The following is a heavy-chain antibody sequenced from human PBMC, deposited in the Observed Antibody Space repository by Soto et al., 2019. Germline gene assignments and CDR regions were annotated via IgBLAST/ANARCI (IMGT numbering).Heavy chain of an antibody. CDR1: GYTLTELS. D-gene: IGHD5-18*01. CDR3: ATGYVDTAMVFDY. CDR2: FDPEDGET. V-gene: IGHV1-24*01. J-gene: IGHJ4*02. Sequence: VASVKVSFKVSGYTLTELSMHWLRQAPGKGLEWMGGFDPEDGETIYAQKFQGRVTMTEDTSTDTAYMELSSLRSEDTAVYYCATGYVDTAMVFDYWGQETLVTVSS.